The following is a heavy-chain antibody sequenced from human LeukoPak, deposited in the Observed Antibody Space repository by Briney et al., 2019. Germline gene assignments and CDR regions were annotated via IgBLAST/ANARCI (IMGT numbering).Heavy chain of an antibody. CDR2: INAGNGNT. CDR3: AREPLVQWVVLRYYFDY. CDR1: GYTFTSYA. J-gene: IGHJ4*02. V-gene: IGHV1-3*01. D-gene: IGHD6-19*01. Sequence: ASVKVSCKASGYTFTSYAMHWVPQAPGQRLEWMGWINAGNGNTKYSQKFQGRVTITRDTSASTAYMELSSLRSEDTAVYYCAREPLVQWVVLRYYFDYWGQGTLVTVSS.